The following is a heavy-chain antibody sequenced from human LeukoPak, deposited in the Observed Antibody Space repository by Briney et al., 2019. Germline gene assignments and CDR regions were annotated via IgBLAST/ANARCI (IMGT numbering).Heavy chain of an antibody. CDR3: ARRGPEIVATIDY. CDR2: INGDGSIT. J-gene: IGHJ4*02. Sequence: GGSLRLSCAASGFTFSSYWMHWVRQAPGKGLVWVSRINGDGSITAYADSVKGRFTISRDNVKNTLYLQMNSLRADDTAVYYCARRGPEIVATIDYWGQGTLVTVSS. V-gene: IGHV3-74*01. CDR1: GFTFSSYW. D-gene: IGHD5-12*01.